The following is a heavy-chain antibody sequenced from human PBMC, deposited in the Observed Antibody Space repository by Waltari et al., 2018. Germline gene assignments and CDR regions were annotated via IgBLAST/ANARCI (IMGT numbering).Heavy chain of an antibody. CDR3: VRDFDWGPDY. Sequence: QVQLVQSGAEVMTPGASVKVPCKTSGYSFSDHYLHGVRQAPGQGLDWMGWIKPDSGVTYYAQEFQGRVTLTGDMSISTVYMDFSSLTSDDTAIYYCVRDFDWGPDYWGQGTLVTVSS. J-gene: IGHJ4*02. V-gene: IGHV1-2*02. D-gene: IGHD3-9*01. CDR1: GYSFSDHY. CDR2: IKPDSGVT.